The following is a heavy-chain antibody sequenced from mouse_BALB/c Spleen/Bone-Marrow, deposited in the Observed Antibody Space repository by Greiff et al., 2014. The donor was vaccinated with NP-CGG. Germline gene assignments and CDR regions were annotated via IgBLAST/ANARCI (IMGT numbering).Heavy chain of an antibody. V-gene: IGHV1-80*01. Sequence: VQLQESGAELVRPGSSVKISCKASGYAFSSYWMNWVKQRPGQGLEWIGEIYPGDGDTNYNGKFKGKATLTADKSSNTAYMQLSSLTSDYSAVYFCARGKNSTDYWGQGTTLTVSS. CDR1: GYAFSSYW. CDR3: ARGKNSTDY. J-gene: IGHJ2*01. CDR2: IYPGDGDT.